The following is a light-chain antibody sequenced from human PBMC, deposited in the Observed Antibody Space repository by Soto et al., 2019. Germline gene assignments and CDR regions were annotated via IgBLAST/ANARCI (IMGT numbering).Light chain of an antibody. V-gene: IGLV1-51*01. CDR2: DNK. Sequence: QSVLTQPPSVSAAPGQKVTIYCSGSSSNIGGNYVSWYRVLPRTAPKLLIYDNKKRHSGIPDRFSGSKSGTSATLGITELQIGDEAEYYCGTWDISLDTVVFGGGTKLTVL. CDR3: GTWDISLDTVV. CDR1: SSNIGGNY. J-gene: IGLJ2*01.